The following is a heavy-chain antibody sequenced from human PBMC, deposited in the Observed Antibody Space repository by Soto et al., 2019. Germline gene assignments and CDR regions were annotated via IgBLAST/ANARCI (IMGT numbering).Heavy chain of an antibody. Sequence: ASVKVSCKASGYTFTSNAMHWVRQAPGQRLEWMGWINAGNGNTKYSQKFQGRVTITRDTSASTAYMELSSLRSEDTAVYYCARGNSSSWYFWFDPWGQGTLVTVS. J-gene: IGHJ5*02. V-gene: IGHV1-3*01. CDR2: INAGNGNT. CDR3: ARGNSSSWYFWFDP. CDR1: GYTFTSNA. D-gene: IGHD6-13*01.